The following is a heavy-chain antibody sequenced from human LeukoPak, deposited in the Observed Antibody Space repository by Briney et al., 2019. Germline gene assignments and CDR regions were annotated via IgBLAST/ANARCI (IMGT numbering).Heavy chain of an antibody. J-gene: IGHJ5*02. D-gene: IGHD3-3*01. V-gene: IGHV1-8*03. Sequence: GASEKVSCKASGYTFTSYDINWVRQATGQGREWMGWMNPNSGNTGYAQKFQGRVTITRNTSISTAYMELSSLRSEDTAVYYCARYFWGDYKWFDPWGQGTLVTVSS. CDR2: MNPNSGNT. CDR1: GYTFTSYD. CDR3: ARYFWGDYKWFDP.